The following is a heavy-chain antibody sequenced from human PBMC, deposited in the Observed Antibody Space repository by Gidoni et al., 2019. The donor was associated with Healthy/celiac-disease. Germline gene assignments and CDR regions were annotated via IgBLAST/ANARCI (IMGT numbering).Heavy chain of an antibody. Sequence: EVQLVESGGGLVQPGGSLRLSCAASGFTFSSYEMNWVRQAPGKGLELVSYISSSGSTIYYADSVKGRFTISRDNAKNSLYLQMNSLRAEDTAVYYCARAGGDCYTCIDYWGQGTLVTVSS. CDR3: ARAGGDCYTCIDY. D-gene: IGHD2-21*02. CDR2: ISSSGSTI. CDR1: GFTFSSYE. V-gene: IGHV3-48*03. J-gene: IGHJ4*02.